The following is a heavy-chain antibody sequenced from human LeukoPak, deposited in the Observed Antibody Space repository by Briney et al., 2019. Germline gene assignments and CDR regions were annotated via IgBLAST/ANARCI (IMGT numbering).Heavy chain of an antibody. Sequence: SETLSLTCTVSGGSISSYYWSWIRQPPGKGLEWIGYIYYRGSTNYDPSLKSRVTISVDTSKNQFSLKLSSVTAADTAVYYCARGGVSMDVWGKGTTVTVSS. CDR3: ARGGVSMDV. CDR1: GGSISSYY. J-gene: IGHJ6*03. CDR2: IYYRGST. D-gene: IGHD2-8*02. V-gene: IGHV4-59*01.